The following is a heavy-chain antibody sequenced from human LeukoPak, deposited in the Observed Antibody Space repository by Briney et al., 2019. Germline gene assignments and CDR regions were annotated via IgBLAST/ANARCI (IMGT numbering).Heavy chain of an antibody. J-gene: IGHJ4*02. Sequence: SVKVSCKASGFTFTSSAVQWVRQARGQSLEWIGWIVVGSGNTNYAQKFQERVTITRDMSTSTAYMELSSLRSEDTAVYYCAAVPIVVVTEDYWGQGTLVTVSS. V-gene: IGHV1-58*01. CDR3: AAVPIVVVTEDY. D-gene: IGHD2-21*02. CDR1: GFTFTSSA. CDR2: IVVGSGNT.